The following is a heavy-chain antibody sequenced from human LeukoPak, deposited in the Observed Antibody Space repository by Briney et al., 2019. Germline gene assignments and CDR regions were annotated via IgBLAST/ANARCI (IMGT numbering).Heavy chain of an antibody. V-gene: IGHV3-30*03. CDR2: ISYDGKRN. D-gene: IGHD3-10*01. Sequence: PGRSLRLSCEASGFTFSHFAMHWVRQAPNKGLEWVAVISYDGKRNYYADSVKGRLTLSRDDSKNTVYLQMNRLRAEDTAVYFCVRGSKIRGVIPEGEFDYWGQGTLVTVSS. J-gene: IGHJ4*02. CDR1: GFTFSHFA. CDR3: VRGSKIRGVIPEGEFDY.